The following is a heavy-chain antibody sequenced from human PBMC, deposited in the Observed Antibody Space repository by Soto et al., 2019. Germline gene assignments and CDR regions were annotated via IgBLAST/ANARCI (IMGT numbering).Heavy chain of an antibody. CDR2: ISAYNGNT. Sequence: ASVKVSCKASGYTFTSYGISWVRQAPGQWLEWMGWISAYNGNTKYAQKLQGRVTITTDTSTSTAYMELRSLRSDDTAVYYCARYWGFVVVTLLLYPHFDIWGQATMLTVSS. V-gene: IGHV1-18*01. D-gene: IGHD2-21*02. J-gene: IGHJ3*02. CDR3: ARYWGFVVVTLLLYPHFDI. CDR1: GYTFTSYG.